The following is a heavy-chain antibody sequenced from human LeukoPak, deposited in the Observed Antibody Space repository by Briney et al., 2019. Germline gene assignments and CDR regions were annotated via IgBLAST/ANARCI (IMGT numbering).Heavy chain of an antibody. J-gene: IGHJ4*02. V-gene: IGHV3-74*01. D-gene: IGHD3-22*01. CDR1: GFTFSSYW. CDR2: INSDGSST. CDR3: ASDPARDYYDTSGYFRWVDY. Sequence: GGSLRLSCAASGFTFSSYWMHWVRQAPGKGLVWVSRINSDGSSTSYADSVKGRFTISRDNAKNTLYLQMNSLRAEDTAVYYCASDPARDYYDTSGYFRWVDYWGQGTLVTVSS.